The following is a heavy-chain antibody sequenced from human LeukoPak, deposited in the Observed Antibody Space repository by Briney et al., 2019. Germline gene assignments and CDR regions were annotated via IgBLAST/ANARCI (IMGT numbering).Heavy chain of an antibody. Sequence: GGSLRLSCVGSGFTFSSYWMSWVRQAPGKGLEWVANIKEYGSEKYYVDSVKGQFTASRDDAKNSLYLQMTSLRAEDTAVYYCARHLVEGYTRKWFDLWGQGTLVTVSS. CDR1: GFTFSSYW. CDR3: ARHLVEGYTRKWFDL. CDR2: IKEYGSEK. D-gene: IGHD5-12*01. J-gene: IGHJ5*02. V-gene: IGHV3-7*01.